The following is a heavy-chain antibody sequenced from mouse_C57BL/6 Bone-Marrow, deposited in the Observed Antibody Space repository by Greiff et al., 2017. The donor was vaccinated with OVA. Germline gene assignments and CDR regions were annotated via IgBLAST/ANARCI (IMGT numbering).Heavy chain of an antibody. CDR1: GFNIKDYY. D-gene: IGHD2-1*01. Sequence: EVQLQQSGAELVRPGASVKLSCTASGFNIKDYYMHWVKQRPEQGLEWIGRIDPEDGDTEYAPTFPGKATMTADTSSNSAYLQLSSLTSEDTAVYYCTTPGNSYGAWFAYWGQGTLVTVSA. J-gene: IGHJ3*01. CDR2: IDPEDGDT. CDR3: TTPGNSYGAWFAY. V-gene: IGHV14-1*01.